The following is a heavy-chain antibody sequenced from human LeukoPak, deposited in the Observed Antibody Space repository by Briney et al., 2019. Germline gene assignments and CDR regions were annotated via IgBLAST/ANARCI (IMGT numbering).Heavy chain of an antibody. CDR1: GFAFGSHW. J-gene: IGHJ4*02. CDR3: ARERSDSSSWYVFDY. D-gene: IGHD6-13*01. CDR2: ISYDGNNK. V-gene: IGHV3-30-3*01. Sequence: PGGSLRLSCAASGFAFGSHWMHWVRQAPGKGLEWVASISYDGNNKYYADSVKGRFTISRDDSKNTLYLQMDSLRAEDTAVLYCARERSDSSSWYVFDYWGQGTLVTVSS.